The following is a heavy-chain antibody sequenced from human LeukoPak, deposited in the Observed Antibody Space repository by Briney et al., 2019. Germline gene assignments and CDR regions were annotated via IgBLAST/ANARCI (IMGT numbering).Heavy chain of an antibody. CDR1: GFTFSSYA. Sequence: GGSLRLSCAASGFTFSSYAMSWVRQAPGKGLEWVSAISGSGGSTYYADSVKGRFTISRDNSKNTLYLQMNSLRAEDTAVYYCAKTPLVGVSHYCFDYWGQGTLVTVSS. J-gene: IGHJ4*02. D-gene: IGHD1-26*01. V-gene: IGHV3-23*01. CDR3: AKTPLVGVSHYCFDY. CDR2: ISGSGGST.